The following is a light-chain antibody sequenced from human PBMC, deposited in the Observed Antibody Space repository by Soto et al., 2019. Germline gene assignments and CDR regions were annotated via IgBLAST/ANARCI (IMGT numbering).Light chain of an antibody. CDR3: QQYNSYPWT. CDR2: KAS. Sequence: DIQMTQSPSTLSASVGDRVTITCRASQSISSWLAWYHQKPGKDPKLLIYKASSLESGVPSRFSGSASGTAFTLTISSLQPDDFATYYCQQYNSYPWTFGQGTKVEIK. CDR1: QSISSW. V-gene: IGKV1-5*03. J-gene: IGKJ1*01.